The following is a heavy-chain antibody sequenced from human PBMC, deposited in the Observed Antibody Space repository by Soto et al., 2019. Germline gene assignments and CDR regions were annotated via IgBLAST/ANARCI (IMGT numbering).Heavy chain of an antibody. CDR1: GGTFSSYA. Sequence: QVQLVQSGAEVKKPGSSVKVSCKASGGTFSSYAISWVRQAPGQGLEWMGGIIPIFGTANYAQKFQGRVTLTAXXSXSKXYMELSSLRSEDTAVYYCARSSGGDSGDYYYGMDVWGQGTTVTVSS. J-gene: IGHJ6*02. D-gene: IGHD2-21*02. CDR3: ARSSGGDSGDYYYGMDV. V-gene: IGHV1-69*12. CDR2: IIPIFGTA.